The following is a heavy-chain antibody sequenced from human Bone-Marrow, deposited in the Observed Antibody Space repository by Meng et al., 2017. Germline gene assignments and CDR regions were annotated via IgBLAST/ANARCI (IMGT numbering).Heavy chain of an antibody. CDR2: IYSGGST. CDR1: GFTVSSNY. CDR3: AREGRREGSYFAY. D-gene: IGHD3-10*01. Sequence: GESLKISCAASGFTVSSNYMSWVRQAPGKGLEWVSVIYSGGSTYYADSVKGRFTISRHNSKNTLYLQMNSLRAEDTAVYYCAREGRREGSYFAYWGQGTLVTVSS. V-gene: IGHV3-53*04. J-gene: IGHJ4*02.